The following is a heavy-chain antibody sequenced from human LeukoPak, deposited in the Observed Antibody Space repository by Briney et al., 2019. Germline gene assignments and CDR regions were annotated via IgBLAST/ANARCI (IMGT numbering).Heavy chain of an antibody. CDR2: ISSSSSYI. J-gene: IGHJ4*02. CDR3: ARDLGGYNWNYDY. V-gene: IGHV3-21*01. D-gene: IGHD1-7*01. CDR1: GFTFSSYS. Sequence: PGGSLRLSCAASGFTFSSYSMNWVRQAPGKGLEWVSSISSSSSYIYYADSVKGRFTISRDNAKNSLYLQMNSLRAEDTAVYYCARDLGGYNWNYDYWGQGTLVTVSS.